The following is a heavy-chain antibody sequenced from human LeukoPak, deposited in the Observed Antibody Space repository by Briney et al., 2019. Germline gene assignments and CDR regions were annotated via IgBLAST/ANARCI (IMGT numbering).Heavy chain of an antibody. CDR3: ARPGGSSWSQFDY. J-gene: IGHJ4*02. CDR1: GFSFSSYS. D-gene: IGHD6-13*01. V-gene: IGHV3-48*01. Sequence: GSLRLSSSAAGFSFSSYSMDWVRRAPGKGREWVSSIICSSSSIYYAGSVKGRFTISRDNAKNSLYLQMNSLRAEDTAVYYCARPGGSSWSQFDYWGQGTLVTVSS. CDR2: IICSSSSI.